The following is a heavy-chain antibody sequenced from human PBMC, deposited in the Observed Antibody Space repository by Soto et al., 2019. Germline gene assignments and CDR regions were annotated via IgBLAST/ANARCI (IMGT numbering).Heavy chain of an antibody. J-gene: IGHJ6*01. CDR1: GFTFSSYA. CDR3: VKDGSSGWPYYSGMDV. Sequence: QVQLVESGGGVVQPGRSLSLSCAASGFTFSSYAMHWVRQAPGKWLVWVAVISYDGSNKYYADSLKGRFTVSRDNSKNTLYLHMSSLRAEDTAVYYCVKDGSSGWPYYSGMDVWVQGTTVTVAS. D-gene: IGHD6-19*01. CDR2: ISYDGSNK. V-gene: IGHV3-30*18.